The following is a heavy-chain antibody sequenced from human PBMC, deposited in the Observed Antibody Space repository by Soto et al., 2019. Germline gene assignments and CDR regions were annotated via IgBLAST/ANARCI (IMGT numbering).Heavy chain of an antibody. D-gene: IGHD3-22*01. CDR3: ARDRADYYDSSGSGHDAFDI. V-gene: IGHV1-18*01. J-gene: IGHJ3*02. Sequence: ASVKVSCKASGYTFTSYGISWVRQAPGQGLEWMGWISAYNGNTNYAQKLQGRVTMTTDTSTSTAYMELRSLRSDDTAVYYCARDRADYYDSSGSGHDAFDIWGQGTMVTVSS. CDR1: GYTFTSYG. CDR2: ISAYNGNT.